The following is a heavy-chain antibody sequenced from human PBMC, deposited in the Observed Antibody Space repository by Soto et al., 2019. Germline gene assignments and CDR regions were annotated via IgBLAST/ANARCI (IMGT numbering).Heavy chain of an antibody. Sequence: QVQLVESGGGVVQPGRSLRLSCAASGFTFSSYGMHWVRQAPGKGLEWVAGIWYDGSNKYYADSVKGRFTISRDNSKNTLYLQMNSLRAEDTAVYYCARDLRRDCSGGSCYSAYFQHWGQGTLVTVSS. D-gene: IGHD2-15*01. V-gene: IGHV3-33*01. CDR1: GFTFSSYG. J-gene: IGHJ1*01. CDR2: IWYDGSNK. CDR3: ARDLRRDCSGGSCYSAYFQH.